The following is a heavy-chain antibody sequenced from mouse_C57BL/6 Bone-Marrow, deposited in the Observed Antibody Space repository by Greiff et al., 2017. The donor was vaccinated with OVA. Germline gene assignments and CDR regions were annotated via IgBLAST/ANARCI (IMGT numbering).Heavy chain of an antibody. CDR1: GFTFSDYY. Sequence: EVMLVESGGGLVQPGGSLKLSCAASGFTFSDYYMYWVRQTPEKRLEWVAYISNGGGSTYYPDTVKGRFTISRDNAKNTLYLQMSRLKSEDTAMYYCARQGNYYGYDYAMDYWGQGTSVTVSS. CDR3: ARQGNYYGYDYAMDY. V-gene: IGHV5-12*01. CDR2: ISNGGGST. D-gene: IGHD2-2*01. J-gene: IGHJ4*01.